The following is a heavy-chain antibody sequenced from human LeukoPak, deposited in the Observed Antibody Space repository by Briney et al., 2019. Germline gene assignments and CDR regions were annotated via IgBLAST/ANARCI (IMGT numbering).Heavy chain of an antibody. CDR1: RFTFSLYW. J-gene: IGHJ3*01. CDR2: IKEDGSKK. Sequence: PGGSLRLSCATSRFTFSLYWMNWVRQAPGKGLEWVANIKEDGSKKNYVESVKGRFTISRDNAKNSVFLQMNTLRAGDTAVYYCARATRDDYGDVHDAFDVWGQGTMVAVSS. CDR3: ARATRDDYGDVHDAFDV. V-gene: IGHV3-7*01. D-gene: IGHD4-17*01.